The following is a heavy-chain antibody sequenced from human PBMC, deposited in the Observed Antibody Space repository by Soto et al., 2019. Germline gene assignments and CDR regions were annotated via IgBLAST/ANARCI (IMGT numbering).Heavy chain of an antibody. Sequence: QVQLQESGPGLEKPSQTLSLTCTVSGGSISSGGYYWSWIRQHPGKGLEWIGYIYYSGSTYYNPSLTSRVTISVDTSKNQFSLKLSSVTAADTAVYYCARDPVKSYYYSGYDQGDYWGQGTLVTVSS. CDR3: ARDPVKSYYYSGYDQGDY. CDR1: GGSISSGGYY. V-gene: IGHV4-31*03. J-gene: IGHJ4*02. D-gene: IGHD5-12*01. CDR2: IYYSGST.